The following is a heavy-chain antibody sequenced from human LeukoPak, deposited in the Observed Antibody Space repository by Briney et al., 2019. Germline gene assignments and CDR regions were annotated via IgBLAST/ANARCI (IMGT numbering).Heavy chain of an antibody. CDR3: ARGYSYGSYYFDY. V-gene: IGHV4-61*01. Sequence: SETLSLTCTVSGGSVSSGSYYWSWIRQPPGKGLEWIGYIYYSGSTNYNPSLKSRVTISVDTSKNQFSLKLSSETAADTAVYYCARGYSYGSYYFDYWGQGTLVTVSS. CDR1: GGSVSSGSYY. D-gene: IGHD5-18*01. J-gene: IGHJ4*02. CDR2: IYYSGST.